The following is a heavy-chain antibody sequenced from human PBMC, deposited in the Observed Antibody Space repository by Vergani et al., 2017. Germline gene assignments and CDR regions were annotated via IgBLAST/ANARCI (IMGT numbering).Heavy chain of an antibody. CDR1: GFTFNNYA. CDR3: AKHFRGWGIDY. D-gene: IGHD3-16*01. CDR2: ISPSGGST. V-gene: IGHV3-23*01. J-gene: IGHJ4*02. Sequence: EVQLLESGGGLVQPGGSLRLSCAASGFTFNNYAMNWVRQAPGKGLEWVSSISPSGGSTYYADSVKGRFTISRDFSKNTLYLQMNSLRTDDTATYYCAKHFRGWGIDYWGQGTQVIVSS.